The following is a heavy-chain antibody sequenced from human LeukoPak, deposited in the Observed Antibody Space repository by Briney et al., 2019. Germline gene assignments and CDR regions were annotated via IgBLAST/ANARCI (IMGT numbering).Heavy chain of an antibody. V-gene: IGHV1-2*02. J-gene: IGHJ3*02. CDR1: GYTFTAYS. CDR3: ARVDPRGAFDI. D-gene: IGHD2-2*03. Sequence: ASVKVSCKASGYTFTAYSMHWVRQAPGQGLEYMGWINPNSGDTNYAQKFQGRVTMTRDTSISTAYMELSRLRSDDTAVYYCARVDPRGAFDIWGQGTMVTVSS. CDR2: INPNSGDT.